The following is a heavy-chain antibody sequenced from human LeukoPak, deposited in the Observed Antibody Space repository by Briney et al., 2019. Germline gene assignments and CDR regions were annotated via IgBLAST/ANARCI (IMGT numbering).Heavy chain of an antibody. V-gene: IGHV3-23*01. CDR2: ITSGGDTT. CDR1: GFTFSTSG. J-gene: IGHJ4*02. D-gene: IGHD5-12*01. CDR3: AKGGGYEVLYDY. Sequence: GGSLRLSCAASGFTFSTSGMSWVRQAPGKGLDWVSAITSGGDTTYYADSVKGRFTIFRDNSKNTLYLQMNNLRAEDTAVYYCAKGGGYEVLYDYWGQGTLVTVSS.